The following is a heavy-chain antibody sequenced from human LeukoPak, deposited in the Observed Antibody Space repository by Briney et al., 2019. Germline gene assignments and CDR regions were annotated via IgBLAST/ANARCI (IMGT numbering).Heavy chain of an antibody. J-gene: IGHJ6*03. CDR3: ARGDRTYYYDSSRYFLFYYYYMDV. CDR2: ISSSGSTI. D-gene: IGHD3-22*01. CDR1: GFTFSDYY. V-gene: IGHV3-11*01. Sequence: GGSLRLSCAASGFTFSDYYMSWIRQAPGKGLEWVSYISSSGSTIYYADSVKGRFTISRDNAKNSLYLQMNSLRAEDTAVYYCARGDRTYYYDSSRYFLFYYYYMDVWGKGTTVTVSS.